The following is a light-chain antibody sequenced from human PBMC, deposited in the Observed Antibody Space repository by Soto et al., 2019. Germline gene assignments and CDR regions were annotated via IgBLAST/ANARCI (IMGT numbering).Light chain of an antibody. CDR3: QQSYSIPLT. V-gene: IGKV1-39*01. CDR1: QSISTF. CDR2: AAS. J-gene: IGKJ4*01. Sequence: DIQITPSPSSLSASVGDRVTIPCRAGQSISTFLNWYQQKPGKAPKLLIYAASSLQSGVPSRFSGSGSGTDFTLTISTLQREDSATYFCQQSYSIPLTFGGGTKVDIK.